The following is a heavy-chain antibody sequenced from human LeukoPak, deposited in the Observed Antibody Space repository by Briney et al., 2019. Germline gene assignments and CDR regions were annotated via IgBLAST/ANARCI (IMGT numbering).Heavy chain of an antibody. D-gene: IGHD1-26*01. V-gene: IGHV4-39*01. CDR1: GGSISSSSYY. J-gene: IGHJ2*01. CDR3: ARLGWDWYFDL. Sequence: PSETLSLTCTISGGSISSSSYYWGWIRQPPGKGLEWVGSIYYSGSTYYNPSLKSRVTISVDTSKNQFSLKLSSVTAADTAVYYCARLGWDWYFDLWGRGTLVTVSS. CDR2: IYYSGST.